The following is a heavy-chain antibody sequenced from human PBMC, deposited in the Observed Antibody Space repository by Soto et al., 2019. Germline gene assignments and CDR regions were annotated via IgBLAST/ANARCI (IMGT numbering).Heavy chain of an antibody. CDR3: ARNYGGNVDY. V-gene: IGHV4-59*08. J-gene: IGHJ4*02. Sequence: QVQLQESGPGLVRPSETLSLTCTVSGGSISSYYWSWIRQPPGKGLEGIGYIYYSGSANYNPSLKHRVTISVDTSKNQFSLKLSSATAADTAVYYCARNYGGNVDYWGQGTLVTVSS. CDR2: IYYSGSA. D-gene: IGHD4-17*01. CDR1: GGSISSYY.